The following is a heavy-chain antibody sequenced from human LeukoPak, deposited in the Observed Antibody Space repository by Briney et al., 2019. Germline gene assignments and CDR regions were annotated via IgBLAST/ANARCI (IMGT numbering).Heavy chain of an antibody. V-gene: IGHV1-69*05. D-gene: IGHD6-13*01. CDR1: GGTFTSYA. CDR2: IIPIFGTA. J-gene: IGHJ3*02. Sequence: EAAVTVSCKASGGTFTSYAISWVRQAPGQGLEWMGGIIPIFGTANYSQKFQGRVTITTDESTSTAYMELSSLRSEDTAVYYCARDRDSSSAANDAFDIWGQGTMVTVSS. CDR3: ARDRDSSSAANDAFDI.